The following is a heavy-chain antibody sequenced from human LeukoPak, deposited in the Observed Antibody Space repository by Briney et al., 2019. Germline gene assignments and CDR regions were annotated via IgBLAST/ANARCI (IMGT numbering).Heavy chain of an antibody. CDR1: GFTFSSYW. D-gene: IGHD3-9*01. CDR3: TRDPLRYLRVGHYDY. J-gene: IGHJ4*02. V-gene: IGHV3-7*01. CDR2: IKQDGSGK. Sequence: GGSLRLSCVGSGFTFSSYWMSWVRQAPGKGLEWVANIKQDGSGKSYVDSVRGRFTISRDNAKNSLYLQVNSLRVEDTAVYYCTRDPLRYLRVGHYDYWGQGTLVAVSS.